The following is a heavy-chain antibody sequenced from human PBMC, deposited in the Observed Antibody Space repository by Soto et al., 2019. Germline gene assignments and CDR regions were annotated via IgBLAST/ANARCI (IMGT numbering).Heavy chain of an antibody. V-gene: IGHV1-69*01. CDR3: TRSIGSGGVIGGFDY. CDR1: GGTFNTYA. Sequence: QVQLVQSETEVKKPGSAVKVSCKASGGTFNTYAMNWVRQAPGQGLEWLGGIIPMFDTPRYAQKFQGRVTIPVDESTTTAYIDLSRLRSDDTAGYYCTRSIGSGGVIGGFDYWGQGTLVTVSS. D-gene: IGHD3-16*02. J-gene: IGHJ4*02. CDR2: IIPMFDTP.